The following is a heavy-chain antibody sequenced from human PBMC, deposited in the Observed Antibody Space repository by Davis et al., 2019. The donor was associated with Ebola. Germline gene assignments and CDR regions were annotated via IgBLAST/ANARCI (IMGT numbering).Heavy chain of an antibody. J-gene: IGHJ4*02. V-gene: IGHV5-51*01. CDR3: ARHVYSSSWFDY. D-gene: IGHD6-13*01. Sequence: WDSPQLSCKGSGYRFTSYWIGWVRQMPGKGLEWMGIIYPGDSDTRYSPSFQGQVTISADKSISTAYLQWSSLKASDTAVYYCARHVYSSSWFDYWGQGTLVTVSS. CDR2: IYPGDSDT. CDR1: GYRFTSYW.